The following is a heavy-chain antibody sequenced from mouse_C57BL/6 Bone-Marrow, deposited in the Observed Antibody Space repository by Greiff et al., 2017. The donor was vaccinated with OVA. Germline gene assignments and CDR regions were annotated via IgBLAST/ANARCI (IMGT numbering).Heavy chain of an antibody. CDR1: GFNFTDYY. CDR3: TRIYY. V-gene: IGHV14-4*01. Sequence: VQLQQSGAELVRPGASVKLSCTASGFNFTDYYMHWVKQRPEHGLEWIGWIDPANGDTDYASKFQGQATITVDTSSNTAYLQLSSLTSEDTAVYYSTRIYYWCQGTTLTVSS. CDR2: IDPANGDT. J-gene: IGHJ2*01.